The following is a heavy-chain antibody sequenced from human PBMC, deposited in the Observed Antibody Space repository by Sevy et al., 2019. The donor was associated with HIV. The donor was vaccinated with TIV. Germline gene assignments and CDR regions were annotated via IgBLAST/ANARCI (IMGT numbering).Heavy chain of an antibody. Sequence: GGSLRLSCAASGFTFSGYDMHWVRQAPGKGLEWVAVMSHDGSNKNHADSVKGRFTISRDNFKNTLYLQMNSLRVEDTAVYFCARVYSGGGDCYYLDYWGQGAPVTVSS. CDR1: GFTFSGYD. J-gene: IGHJ4*02. CDR2: MSHDGSNK. CDR3: ARVYSGGGDCYYLDY. D-gene: IGHD2-21*02. V-gene: IGHV3-30*04.